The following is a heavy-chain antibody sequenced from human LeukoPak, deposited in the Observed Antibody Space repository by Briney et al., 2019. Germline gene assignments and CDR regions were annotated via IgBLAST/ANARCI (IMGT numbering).Heavy chain of an antibody. V-gene: IGHV4-59*08. J-gene: IGHJ2*01. CDR2: IHYSGST. D-gene: IGHD3-22*01. CDR1: GDSISGYY. Sequence: PSETLSLTCTVSGDSISGYYWSWMRQPPGKGLDWIAYIHYSGSTNYSPSLRSRVTISVDTSKNQFSLKLSSVTAADTAVYYCARHTYYSDSSGYSNWFFDLWGRGTLVTVSS. CDR3: ARHTYYSDSSGYSNWFFDL.